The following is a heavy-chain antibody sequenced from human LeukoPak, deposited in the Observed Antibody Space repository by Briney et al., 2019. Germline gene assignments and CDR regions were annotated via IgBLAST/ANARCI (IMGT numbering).Heavy chain of an antibody. Sequence: SQTLSLTCTVSGGSISSGDYYWSWIRQPPGKGLEWIGYIYYSGSTYYNPSLESRVTISVDTSKNQFSLKLSSVTAADTAVYYCARVAYSGYDRNYFDYWGQGTLVTVSS. CDR2: IYYSGST. CDR3: ARVAYSGYDRNYFDY. CDR1: GGSISSGDYY. D-gene: IGHD5-12*01. J-gene: IGHJ4*02. V-gene: IGHV4-30-4*08.